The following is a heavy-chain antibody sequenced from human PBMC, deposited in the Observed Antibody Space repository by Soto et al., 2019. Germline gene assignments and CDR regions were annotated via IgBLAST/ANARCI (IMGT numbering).Heavy chain of an antibody. CDR1: GFTFSSYG. CDR3: ARDRGYDILTGYTPLYYMDV. Sequence: GGSLRLSCAASGFTFSSYGMHWVRQAPGKGLEWVAVIWYDGSNKYYADSVKGRFTISRDNSKNTLYLQMNSLRAEDTAVYYCARDRGYDILTGYTPLYYMDVWGKGTTVTVSS. CDR2: IWYDGSNK. J-gene: IGHJ6*03. D-gene: IGHD3-9*01. V-gene: IGHV3-33*01.